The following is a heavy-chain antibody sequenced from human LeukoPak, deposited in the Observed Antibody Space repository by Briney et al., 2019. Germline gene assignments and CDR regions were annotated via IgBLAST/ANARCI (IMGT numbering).Heavy chain of an antibody. J-gene: IGHJ4*02. CDR3: AKEGVVVPAAIVAYGYYFDY. Sequence: PGGSLRLSSAASGFTFSSYGMHWVRQAPGKGLEWVAVIWYDGSNKYYADSVKGRFTISRDNSKNTLYLRMNSLRAEDTAVYYCAKEGVVVPAAIVAYGYYFDYWGQGTLVTVSS. D-gene: IGHD2-2*02. CDR2: IWYDGSNK. V-gene: IGHV3-33*06. CDR1: GFTFSSYG.